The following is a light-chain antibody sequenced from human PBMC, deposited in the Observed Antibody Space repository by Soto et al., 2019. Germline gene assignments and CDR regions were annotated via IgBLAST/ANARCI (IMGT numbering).Light chain of an antibody. CDR1: STDVGSSNL. V-gene: IGLV2-23*02. CDR2: DVT. J-gene: IGLJ2*01. Sequence: QSVLTQPASVSGSPGQSITISCTGTSTDVGSSNLVSWYQQYPGKAPKLIIYDVTKRPSGVSNRFSGSQSGNTVSLTISGLQAEDEADYYCSSYGGSTTVFGGGTKLTVL. CDR3: SSYGGSTTV.